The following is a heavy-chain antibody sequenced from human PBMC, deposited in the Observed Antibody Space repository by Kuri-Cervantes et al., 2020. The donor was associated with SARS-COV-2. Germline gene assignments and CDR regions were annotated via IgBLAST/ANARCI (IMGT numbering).Heavy chain of an antibody. CDR1: GFRFSSYA. CDR2: ISYDGTNK. D-gene: IGHD2-2*01. Sequence: GGSLRLSCAASGFRFSSYAMHWVRQAPGKGLEWVAVISYDGTNKYYGDSVRSRFTISRDNSKNTLHLQMNSLRTEDTAVHYCARGALICGSSSCHGDFDLWGRGTLVTVSS. J-gene: IGHJ2*01. CDR3: ARGALICGSSSCHGDFDL. V-gene: IGHV3-30*04.